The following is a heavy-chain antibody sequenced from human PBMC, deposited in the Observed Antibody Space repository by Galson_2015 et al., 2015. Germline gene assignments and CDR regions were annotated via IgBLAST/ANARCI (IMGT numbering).Heavy chain of an antibody. CDR3: ARDRLTTNYLGVYYYGMDV. CDR2: INQDGSQK. Sequence: SLRLSCAASGFSFSISWLTWVRQAPGKGLEWVANINQDGSQKYYVDSVKGRFTISRDNAKNSLYLQMHSLRAEDTAVFFCARDRLTTNYLGVYYYGMDVWGQGSTVTVSS. V-gene: IGHV3-7*03. CDR1: GFSFSISW. J-gene: IGHJ6*02. D-gene: IGHD2/OR15-2a*01.